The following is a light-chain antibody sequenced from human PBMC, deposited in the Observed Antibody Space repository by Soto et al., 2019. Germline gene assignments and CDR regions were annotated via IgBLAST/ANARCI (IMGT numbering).Light chain of an antibody. CDR2: DAS. V-gene: IGKV3-11*01. CDR3: QQRSNWPLT. Sequence: EVVLTQSPATLSLSPGERATLSCRASQSVSSYLAWYQQKPGQAPRLLIYDASNRATGIPDRFSGSGSGTDFTLTISSLEPEHFAVYYCQQRSNWPLTFGGGTKVEIK. J-gene: IGKJ4*01. CDR1: QSVSSY.